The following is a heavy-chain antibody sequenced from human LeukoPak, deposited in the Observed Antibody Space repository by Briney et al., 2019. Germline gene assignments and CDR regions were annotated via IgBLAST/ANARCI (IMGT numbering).Heavy chain of an antibody. V-gene: IGHV3-74*01. Sequence: PGGSLRLSCAASGFTFSSYSMNWVRQAPGKGLVWVSLINTDGGRTAYADSGKGGFTISRDNAKNTLYLQMNSLRAEDTAVYYCARESGYTYGAWGQGTLVTVSS. D-gene: IGHD6-13*01. CDR1: GFTFSSYS. J-gene: IGHJ4*02. CDR2: INTDGGRT. CDR3: ARESGYTYGA.